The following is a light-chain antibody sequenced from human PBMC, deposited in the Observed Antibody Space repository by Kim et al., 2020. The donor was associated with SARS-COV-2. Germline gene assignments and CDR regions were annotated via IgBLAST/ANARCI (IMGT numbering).Light chain of an antibody. Sequence: EIVLTQSPATLSLSPGERATLSCRASQSVSSSLAWYQQKPGHPPRLLIYDASNRATGIPARFSGSGSGTDFTLTISSLEPEDFAVYYCQQRSNLWTFGQGTKLEI. J-gene: IGKJ2*02. V-gene: IGKV3-11*01. CDR3: QQRSNLWT. CDR1: QSVSSS. CDR2: DAS.